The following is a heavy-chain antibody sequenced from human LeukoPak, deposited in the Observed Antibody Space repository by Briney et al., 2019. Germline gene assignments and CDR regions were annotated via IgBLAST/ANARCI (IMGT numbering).Heavy chain of an antibody. V-gene: IGHV3-21*01. CDR3: ARDWPKGDYYYMDV. CDR1: GFTFSSYS. CDR2: ISSSSSYI. D-gene: IGHD3-16*01. Sequence: GGSLRLSCAASGFTFSSYSVNWVRQAPGKGLEWVSSISSSSSYIYYADSVKGRFTISRDNAKNSLYLQMNSLRAEDTAVYYCARDWPKGDYYYMDVWGKGTTVTVSS. J-gene: IGHJ6*03.